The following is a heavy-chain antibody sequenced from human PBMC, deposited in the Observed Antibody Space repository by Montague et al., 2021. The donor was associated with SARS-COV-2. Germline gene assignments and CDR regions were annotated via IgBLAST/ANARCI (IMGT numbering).Heavy chain of an antibody. J-gene: IGHJ4*02. CDR3: ARGRQHFNMIVVVMTGGEYYFDX. Sequence: SETLSLTCAVYGGSFSDYYWSWIRQPPGKGLGWIGEINHRGTSKYNPSLKSRVSISLDTSKNQFSLYLRSVTAADTAVYYCARGRQHFNMIVVVMTGGEYYFDXWGRGTLVTVSS. V-gene: IGHV4-34*01. CDR1: GGSFSDYY. CDR2: INHRGTS. D-gene: IGHD3-22*01.